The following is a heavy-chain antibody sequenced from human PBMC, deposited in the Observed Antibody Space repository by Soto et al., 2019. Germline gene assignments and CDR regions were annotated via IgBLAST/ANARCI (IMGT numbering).Heavy chain of an antibody. CDR2: IIPILGSP. J-gene: IGHJ3*02. CDR1: GGSFRRYA. D-gene: IGHD1-26*01. Sequence: QVLLVQSGAEVKKPGSSVKVSCKVSGGSFRRYAISWVRQAPVQGLEWMGGIIPILGSPNYAQKFQDRVTIIADESTSTTYMELSSLRSEDAAVYYCASRERVDAFDIWGQGTMVTVSS. V-gene: IGHV1-69*01. CDR3: ASRERVDAFDI.